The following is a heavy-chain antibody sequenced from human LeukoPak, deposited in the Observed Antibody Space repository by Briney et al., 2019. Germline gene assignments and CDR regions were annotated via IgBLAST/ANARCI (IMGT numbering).Heavy chain of an antibody. CDR2: IYPGDSDT. CDR3: ARLGDSSGWTDYGMDV. CDR1: GYSFTSYW. Sequence: GESLKIYCKGSGYSFTSYWIGWVRQMPGKGLEWMGIIYPGDSDTRYSPSFQGQVTISADKSISTAYLQWSSLKASDTAMYYCARLGDSSGWTDYGMDVWGQGTTVTVSS. D-gene: IGHD6-19*01. V-gene: IGHV5-51*01. J-gene: IGHJ6*02.